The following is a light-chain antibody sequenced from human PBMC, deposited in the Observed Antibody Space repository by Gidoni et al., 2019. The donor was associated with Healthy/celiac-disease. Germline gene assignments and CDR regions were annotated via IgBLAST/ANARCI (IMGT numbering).Light chain of an antibody. CDR2: DAS. CDR1: PDISNY. Sequence: DIQKTQSPSSLSASVGDRVTITCKASPDISNYLNWYQQKPGKAPKLLIYDASNLETGVPSRFSGSGSGTDFSFTISSLQPDDIATYYCQQYGNLPYTFGQGTKLEIK. CDR3: QQYGNLPYT. V-gene: IGKV1-33*01. J-gene: IGKJ2*01.